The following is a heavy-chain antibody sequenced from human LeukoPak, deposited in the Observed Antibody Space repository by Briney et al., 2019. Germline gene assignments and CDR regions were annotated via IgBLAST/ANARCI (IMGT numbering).Heavy chain of an antibody. CDR2: IKRDGSET. Sequence: GGSLRLSCAASGFPYCSDCMTWFRQAPGKGLEWVANIKRDGSETYYVDSVKGRFTISRDNAKNLLSLQMNSLRAEDTAVYYCVSNSGTYFDYWGQGTLVTVSS. V-gene: IGHV3-7*01. CDR1: GFPYCSDC. CDR3: VSNSGTYFDY. D-gene: IGHD1-26*01. J-gene: IGHJ4*02.